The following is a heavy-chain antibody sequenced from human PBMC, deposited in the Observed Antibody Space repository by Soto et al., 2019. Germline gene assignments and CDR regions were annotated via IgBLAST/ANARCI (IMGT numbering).Heavy chain of an antibody. J-gene: IGHJ6*03. Sequence: SETLSLTCTVSGCSISSYYWSWIRQPPGKGLEWIGYIYYSGSTNYNPSLKSRVTISVDTSKNQFSLKLSSVTAADTAVYYCAGGYSSSWYPPYYYYYYYMDVWGKGTTVTVSS. CDR3: AGGYSSSWYPPYYYYYYYMDV. D-gene: IGHD6-13*01. CDR2: IYYSGST. CDR1: GCSISSYY. V-gene: IGHV4-59*01.